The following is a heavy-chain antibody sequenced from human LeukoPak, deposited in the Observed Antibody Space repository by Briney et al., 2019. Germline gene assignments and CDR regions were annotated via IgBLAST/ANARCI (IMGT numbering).Heavy chain of an antibody. V-gene: IGHV3-74*01. CDR2: INSDGSST. CDR3: AKGGYFTQTSFDY. D-gene: IGHD2-21*02. Sequence: GGSLRLSCAASGFTLSSYWMHWVRQAPGKGLVWVSRINSDGSSTSYADSAKGRFTISRDNAKNMLYLQMNSLRAEDTAVYYCAKGGYFTQTSFDYWGQGTLVTVSS. J-gene: IGHJ4*02. CDR1: GFTLSSYW.